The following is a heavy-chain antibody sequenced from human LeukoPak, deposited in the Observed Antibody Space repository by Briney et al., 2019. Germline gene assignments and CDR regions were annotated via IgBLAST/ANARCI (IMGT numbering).Heavy chain of an antibody. D-gene: IGHD2-15*01. CDR2: ISGSGGST. CDR1: GFTFSSYT. Sequence: PGGSLRLSCAASGFTFSSYTMNWVRQAPGKGLEWVSAISGSGGSTYYADSVKGRFTISRDNSKNTLYLQMNSLRAEDTAVYYCAKGGVVVVVAANDYWGQGTLVTVSS. J-gene: IGHJ4*02. CDR3: AKGGVVVVVAANDY. V-gene: IGHV3-23*01.